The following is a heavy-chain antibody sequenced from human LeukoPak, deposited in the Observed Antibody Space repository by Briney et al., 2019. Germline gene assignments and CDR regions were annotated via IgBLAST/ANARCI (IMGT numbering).Heavy chain of an antibody. CDR3: AREPTYEILTSDAFDI. Sequence: PGRSLRLSCAASGFIFSSYGMHWVRQAPGKGLEWISYIDSSDSSGPAVSYADSVKVRFTISRDNAMNSLHLQMNSLRAEHTAVYFCAREPTYEILTSDAFDIWGQGTMDTVSS. CDR2: IDSSDSSGPAV. J-gene: IGHJ3*02. CDR1: GFIFSSYG. V-gene: IGHV3-48*04. D-gene: IGHD3-9*01.